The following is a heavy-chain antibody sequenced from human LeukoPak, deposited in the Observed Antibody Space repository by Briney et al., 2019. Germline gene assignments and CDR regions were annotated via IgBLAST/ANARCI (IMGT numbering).Heavy chain of an antibody. D-gene: IGHD6-6*01. CDR3: ARSVPSLGIAARPEYYYYGMDV. J-gene: IGHJ6*02. V-gene: IGHV4-59*01. CDR2: IYYSGST. Sequence: SETLSLTCTVSGGSISSYYWSWIRQPPGKELEWIGYIYYSGSTNYNPSLKSRVTISVDTSKNQFSLKLSSVTAADTAVYYCARSVPSLGIAARPEYYYYGMDVWGQGTTVTVSS. CDR1: GGSISSYY.